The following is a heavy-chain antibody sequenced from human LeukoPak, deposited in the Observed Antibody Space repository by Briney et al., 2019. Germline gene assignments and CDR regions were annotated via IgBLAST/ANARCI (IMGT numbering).Heavy chain of an antibody. CDR2: ISSNGGST. CDR1: GFTFSSYA. V-gene: IGHV3-64*04. CDR3: AKEGGSYYGMDV. J-gene: IGHJ6*02. D-gene: IGHD1-26*01. Sequence: GGSLRLSCSASGFTFSSYAMHWVRQAPGKGLEYVSAISSNGGSTYYADSVKGRFTISRDNSKNTLYLQMNSLRAEDTAVYYCAKEGGSYYGMDVWGQGTTVTVSS.